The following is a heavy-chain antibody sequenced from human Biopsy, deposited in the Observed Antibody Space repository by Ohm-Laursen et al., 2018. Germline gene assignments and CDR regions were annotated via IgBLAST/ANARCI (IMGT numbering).Heavy chain of an antibody. CDR1: GFTFSDHY. CDR2: SRNKANGYTT. Sequence: SLRLSCAASGFTFSDHYMEWVRQAPGRGLEWVGRSRNKANGYTTEYAASVKGRFTISRDESETSMYLQMSGLKTEDTAVYYCARMFARLGTCSGGTCYPGDGYWGQGTLVPVSS. D-gene: IGHD2-15*01. J-gene: IGHJ4*02. V-gene: IGHV3-72*01. CDR3: ARMFARLGTCSGGTCYPGDGY.